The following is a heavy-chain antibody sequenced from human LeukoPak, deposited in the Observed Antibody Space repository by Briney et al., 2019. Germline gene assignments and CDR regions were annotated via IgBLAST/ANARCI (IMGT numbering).Heavy chain of an antibody. V-gene: IGHV1-18*01. CDR1: GYTFTSYG. Sequence: ASVKVSCKASGYTFTSYGIGWVRQAPGQGLEWMGWISAYNGNTNYAQKLQGRVTMTTDTSTSTAYMELRSLRSDDTAVYYCARDSSPKDIVVVPAAAPFDYWGQGTLVTVSS. CDR3: ARDSSPKDIVVVPAAAPFDY. D-gene: IGHD2-2*01. CDR2: ISAYNGNT. J-gene: IGHJ4*02.